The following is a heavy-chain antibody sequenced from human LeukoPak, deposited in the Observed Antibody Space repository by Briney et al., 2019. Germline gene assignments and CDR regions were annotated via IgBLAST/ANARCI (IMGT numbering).Heavy chain of an antibody. CDR1: GGSISSYY. V-gene: IGHV4-59*01. Sequence: SETLSLTCTVSGGSISSYYRSWIRQPPGKGLEWIGYIYYSGSTNYNPSLKSRVTISVDTSKNQFSLKLSSVTAADTAVYYCARSDPTPDYWYFDLWGRGTLVTVSS. CDR2: IYYSGST. CDR3: ARSDPTPDYWYFDL. J-gene: IGHJ2*01.